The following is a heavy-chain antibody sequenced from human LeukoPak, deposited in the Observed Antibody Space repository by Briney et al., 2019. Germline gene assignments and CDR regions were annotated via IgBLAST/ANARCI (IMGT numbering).Heavy chain of an antibody. CDR3: ARATMGYYDFWSGYYTGTAFDI. CDR2: IYTSGST. D-gene: IGHD3-3*01. J-gene: IGHJ3*02. Sequence: SETLSLTCTVSGGSISSGSYYWSWIWQPAGKGLEWIGRIYTSGSTNYNPSLKSRVTISVDTSKNQFSLKLSSVTAADTAVYYCARATMGYYDFWSGYYTGTAFDIWGQGTMVTVSS. V-gene: IGHV4-61*02. CDR1: GGSISSGSYY.